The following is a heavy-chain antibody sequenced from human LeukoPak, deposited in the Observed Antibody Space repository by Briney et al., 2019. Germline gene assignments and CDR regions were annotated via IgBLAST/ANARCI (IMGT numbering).Heavy chain of an antibody. Sequence: SETLSLTCIVSGGSISSYYWSWIRQSPGKGLEWIGYIYYGGRSSYNPSLKSRVTISVDTSKNQFSLRLSSVTAADTAVYYCARGSSGNSFLFDYWGQGTLVTVSS. V-gene: IGHV4-59*12. J-gene: IGHJ4*02. CDR3: ARGSSGNSFLFDY. CDR2: IYYGGRS. D-gene: IGHD3-22*01. CDR1: GGSISSYY.